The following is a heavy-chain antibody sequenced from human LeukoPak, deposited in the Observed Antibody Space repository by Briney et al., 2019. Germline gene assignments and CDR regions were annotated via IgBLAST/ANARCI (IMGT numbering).Heavy chain of an antibody. Sequence: PGGSLRLSCAASGFTFNNYWMSWVRQAPGKGLEWVANIIPDGGEKYYADSVKGRFIISRDNAKNSMYLQMNSLRAEDTAVYYCAKDGAISYDSSGYYYGVSSGYYYYYMDVWGKGTTVTISS. CDR2: IIPDGGEK. J-gene: IGHJ6*03. CDR1: GFTFNNYW. CDR3: AKDGAISYDSSGYYYGVSSGYYYYYMDV. D-gene: IGHD3-22*01. V-gene: IGHV3-7*03.